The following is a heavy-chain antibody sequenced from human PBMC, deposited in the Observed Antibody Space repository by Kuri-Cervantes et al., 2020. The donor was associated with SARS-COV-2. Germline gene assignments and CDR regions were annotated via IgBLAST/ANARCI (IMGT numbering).Heavy chain of an antibody. Sequence: SVKVSCKASGGTFSSYAISWVRQAPGQGLEWMGGIIPIFGTANYAQKFQGRVTITTDESTSTAYMELSSLRSEDTAVYYCASFFGGNSGDAFDIWGQGTMVTVSS. V-gene: IGHV1-69*05. CDR3: ASFFGGNSGDAFDI. D-gene: IGHD4-23*01. CDR1: GGTFSSYA. CDR2: IIPIFGTA. J-gene: IGHJ3*02.